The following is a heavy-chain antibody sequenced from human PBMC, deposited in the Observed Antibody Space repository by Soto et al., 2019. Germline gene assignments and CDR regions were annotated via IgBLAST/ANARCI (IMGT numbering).Heavy chain of an antibody. CDR3: AKDGVAHIPLYTSGSSYDH. V-gene: IGHV3-23*01. D-gene: IGHD3-22*01. CDR2: ISGGDGST. J-gene: IGHJ4*02. Sequence: HPGGSLRLSCAASGFIFSSYAMSWVRQAPGKGLEWVSAISGGDGSTYYADSVKGRFTISRDNSRNTLYLQMNSLRAEDTAVYYCAKDGVAHIPLYTSGSSYDHWGQGTLVTVSS. CDR1: GFIFSSYA.